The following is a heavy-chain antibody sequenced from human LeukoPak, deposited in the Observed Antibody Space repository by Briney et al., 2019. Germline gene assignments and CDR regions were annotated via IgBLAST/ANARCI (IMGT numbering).Heavy chain of an antibody. CDR1: GFTFSSYD. V-gene: IGHV3-13*01. CDR2: IGTAGDT. D-gene: IGHD6-6*01. CDR3: ARGSEYSSSSDIYTPKQPPDY. Sequence: GGSLRLSCAASGFTFSSYDMHWVRQATGKGLEWVSAIGTAGDTYYPGSVKGRFTISRENAKNSLYLQMNSLRAGDTAVYYCARGSEYSSSSDIYTPKQPPDYWGQGTLVTVSS. J-gene: IGHJ4*02.